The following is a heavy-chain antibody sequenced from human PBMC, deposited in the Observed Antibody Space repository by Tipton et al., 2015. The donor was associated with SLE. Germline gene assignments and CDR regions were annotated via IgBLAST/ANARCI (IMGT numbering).Heavy chain of an antibody. Sequence: TLSLTCTVSGGSISGGSYYWTWLRQPAGKGLEWIGHIYTSGSTNYNPSLKSRVTISVDMSKNQFPLRMSSVTAADTAVYYCATYSGWFHTWGHGALVTVSS. CDR1: GGSISGGSYY. J-gene: IGHJ5*01. V-gene: IGHV4-61*09. CDR2: IYTSGST. D-gene: IGHD4-11*01. CDR3: ATYSGWFHT.